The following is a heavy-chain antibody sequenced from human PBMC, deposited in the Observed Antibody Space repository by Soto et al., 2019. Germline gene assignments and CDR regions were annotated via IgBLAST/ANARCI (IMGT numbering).Heavy chain of an antibody. CDR1: GGSISRYY. D-gene: IGHD2-8*02. CDR3: ARLLTTGGSHLCHTGVCPNMGGMDV. CDR2: IYYSGST. V-gene: IGHV4-59*01. Sequence: SETLSLTCTVSGGSISRYYWSWIRQPPGKGLEWIGYIYYSGSTNYNPSLKSRVTISVDTSKNQFSLKLSSVTAADTAIYFCARLLTTGGSHLCHTGVCPNMGGMDVWGQGTTVTVS. J-gene: IGHJ6*02.